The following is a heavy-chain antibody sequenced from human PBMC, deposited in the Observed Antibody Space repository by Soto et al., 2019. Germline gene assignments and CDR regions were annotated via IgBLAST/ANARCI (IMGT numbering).Heavy chain of an antibody. J-gene: IGHJ4*02. CDR1: GYTFTSYG. CDR3: ARVVGGYGSGGRCYSFAN. CDR2: ISAYNGNT. D-gene: IGHD2-15*01. V-gene: IGHV1-18*01. Sequence: ASVKVSCKASGYTFTSYGISWVRQAPGQGLEWMGWISAYNGNTNYAQKLQGRVTMTTDTSTSTAYMELRSLRSDDTAVYYRARVVGGYGSGGRCYSFANWGKGTWVTVSS.